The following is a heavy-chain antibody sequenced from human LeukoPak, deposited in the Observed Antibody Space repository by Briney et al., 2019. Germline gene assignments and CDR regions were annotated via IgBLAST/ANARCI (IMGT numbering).Heavy chain of an antibody. D-gene: IGHD3-16*01. CDR1: GGSFSGYY. CDR2: VNHSGST. CDR3: ARISKRVITTKDYYYMDV. J-gene: IGHJ6*03. V-gene: IGHV4-34*01. Sequence: SETLSLTCAVYGGSFSGYYWSWIRQPPGKGLEWIGEVNHSGSTNYNPSLKSRVTISADTSKNQFSLKLSSVTAADTAVYYCARISKRVITTKDYYYMDVWGKGTTVTVSS.